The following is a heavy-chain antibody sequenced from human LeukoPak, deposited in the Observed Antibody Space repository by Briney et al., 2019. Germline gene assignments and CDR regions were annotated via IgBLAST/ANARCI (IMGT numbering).Heavy chain of an antibody. CDR2: IHPGDSDT. D-gene: IGHD6-19*01. CDR3: ARAGTYYYYHMDV. Sequence: ESLKISCKGSGYSFTSYWIGWVRQMPGKGLEWMGIIHPGDSDTRYSPSFQGRVTISADKSISTAYLQWSSLKASDTAIYYCARAGTYYYYHMDVWGKGTTVTVFS. V-gene: IGHV5-51*01. CDR1: GYSFTSYW. J-gene: IGHJ6*03.